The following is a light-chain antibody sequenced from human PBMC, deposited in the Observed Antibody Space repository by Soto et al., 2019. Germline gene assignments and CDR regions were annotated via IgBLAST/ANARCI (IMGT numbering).Light chain of an antibody. CDR2: SAS. J-gene: IGKJ4*01. V-gene: IGKV1-17*01. Sequence: DIQMTQSPSSLSASVGDRVTMTCRASQGIRDDLGWYQQKPGQAPKWLIYSASSLPNGVPSRFSGSGSETEFTLTINGLQPEDFATYYCLQHNTYPLTFGGGTKVEI. CDR1: QGIRDD. CDR3: LQHNTYPLT.